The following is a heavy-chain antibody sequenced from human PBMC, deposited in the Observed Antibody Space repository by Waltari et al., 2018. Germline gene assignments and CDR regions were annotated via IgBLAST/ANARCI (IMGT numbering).Heavy chain of an antibody. V-gene: IGHV4-38-2*01. CDR3: ARRAAITAAGPTYYMDV. Sequence: QVQLQESGPGLVKPSETLSLTCAVSGYSISSGYYWGWIRQPPGKGLEWIGNIYHSGSTHYNPSLKSRVTISVDTANNQFSLKLSSVTAADTAVDYCARRAAITAAGPTYYMDVWGKGTTVTVSS. CDR2: IYHSGST. D-gene: IGHD6-13*01. J-gene: IGHJ6*03. CDR1: GYSISSGYY.